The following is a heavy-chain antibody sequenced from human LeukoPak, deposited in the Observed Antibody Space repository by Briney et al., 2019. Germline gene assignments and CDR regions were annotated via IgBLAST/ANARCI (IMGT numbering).Heavy chain of an antibody. Sequence: GGSLRLSCAASGFTFSSYAMSWVRQAPGKGLEWVAVIWNDGSNKYYADSVKGRFTISRDNSKNTMYLQMNSLRGEDTAVYYCARASGSYDYWGRGTLVTVSS. D-gene: IGHD1-26*01. CDR3: ARASGSYDY. J-gene: IGHJ4*02. CDR2: IWNDGSNK. V-gene: IGHV3-33*08. CDR1: GFTFSSYA.